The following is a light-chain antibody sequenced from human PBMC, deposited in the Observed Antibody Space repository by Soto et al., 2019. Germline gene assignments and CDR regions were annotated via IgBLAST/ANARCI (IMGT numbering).Light chain of an antibody. J-gene: IGKJ1*01. V-gene: IGKV4-1*01. CDR2: WAS. Sequence: DIVMTQSSDSLAVSLGERATINCKSSQSVLYSSNNKNYLAWYQQKPGQPPKLLIYWASTRESGVPDRFSGSGSGTDFTLTISSLQAADVAVYYCQQYYSTPWTFGQGTKVDSK. CDR3: QQYYSTPWT. CDR1: QSVLYSSNNKNY.